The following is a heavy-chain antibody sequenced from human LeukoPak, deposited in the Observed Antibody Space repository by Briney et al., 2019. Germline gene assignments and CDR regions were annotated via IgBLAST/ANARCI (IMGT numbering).Heavy chain of an antibody. CDR2: ISDDGSSK. Sequence: GGSLRLSCAASGFTFSGYDMHCVRQAPGKGLEWVAVISDDGSSKYYADSVKGRFTISRDNSKNTLYLQMNSLRTEDTALYYCARAPIVVVTMYYFDHWGQGTLVTVSS. J-gene: IGHJ4*02. D-gene: IGHD3-22*01. CDR1: GFTFSGYD. CDR3: ARAPIVVVTMYYFDH. V-gene: IGHV3-30-3*01.